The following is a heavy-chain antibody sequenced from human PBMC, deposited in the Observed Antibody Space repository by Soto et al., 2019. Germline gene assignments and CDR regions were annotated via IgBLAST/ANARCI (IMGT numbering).Heavy chain of an antibody. J-gene: IGHJ4*02. CDR3: RHDSDY. V-gene: IGHV3-74*01. D-gene: IGHD2-15*01. Sequence: PGGSLRLSCAASGFSISSNWMHWIRQTPGKGLVGVSRINSDGTTTNYAESVKGRFTISRDNAKNTLYLQMNSLRAEDTAMYYCRHDSDYWGQGTLVTVSS. CDR2: INSDGTTT. CDR1: GFSISSNW.